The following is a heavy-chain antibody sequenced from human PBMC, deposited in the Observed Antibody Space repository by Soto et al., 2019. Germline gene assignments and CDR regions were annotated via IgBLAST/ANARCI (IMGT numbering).Heavy chain of an antibody. J-gene: IGHJ4*02. D-gene: IGHD3-10*02. V-gene: IGHV3-11*06. CDR1: GFTFSDYY. CDR2: SSNSGTFT. Sequence: GGSLRLSCEGSGFTFSDYYMSWIRQAPGRGLEWISYSSNSGTFTRYSDSVKGRFSISRDNTKNFLYLQMNSLRAEDTAVYYCARSGDNYNVLDYWGQGTPVTVSS. CDR3: ARSGDNYNVLDY.